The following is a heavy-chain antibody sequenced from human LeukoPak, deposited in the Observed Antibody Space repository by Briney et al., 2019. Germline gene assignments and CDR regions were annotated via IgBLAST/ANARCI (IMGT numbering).Heavy chain of an antibody. CDR1: GFTFSDYY. V-gene: IGHV3-11*06. CDR2: IISSSSYT. CDR3: ARGGADYVIGY. Sequence: GGSLRLSCAASGFTFSDYYMSWIRQAPGKGPEWISFIISSSSYTNYADSVKGRFTISRDNTKNSLYLQMNNLRAEDTAVYYCARGGADYVIGYWGQGTLVTVSS. J-gene: IGHJ4*02. D-gene: IGHD4-17*01.